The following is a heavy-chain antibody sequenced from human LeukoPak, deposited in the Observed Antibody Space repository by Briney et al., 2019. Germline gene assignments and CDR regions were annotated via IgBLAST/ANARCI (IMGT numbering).Heavy chain of an antibody. V-gene: IGHV1-18*01. D-gene: IGHD1-26*01. J-gene: IGHJ4*02. Sequence: ASVKVSCKASGYTFTTYGIYWVRQAPGQGLEWMGWISPYNGVTHYAQKLQGRVTMTTDTSTSTAYMEVRSLRSDDTAVYYCARDSTPRYSGSQGSNDYWGQGTLVTVSS. CDR3: ARDSTPRYSGSQGSNDY. CDR2: ISPYNGVT. CDR1: GYTFTTYG.